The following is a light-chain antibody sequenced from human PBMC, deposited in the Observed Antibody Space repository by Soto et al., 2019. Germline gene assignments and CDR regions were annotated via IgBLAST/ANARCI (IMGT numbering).Light chain of an antibody. Sequence: QSALTQPPSASGSPGPSVTISCTGTGSDVGGYNYVSWYQHHPGKAPKLMLYEVSTRPSGVPDRFSGSKSGNTASLTVSGLQAEDEAEYSCSSYAGSNIYVVFGGGTKLTV. V-gene: IGLV2-8*01. CDR1: GSDVGGYNY. CDR2: EVS. J-gene: IGLJ2*01. CDR3: SSYAGSNIYVV.